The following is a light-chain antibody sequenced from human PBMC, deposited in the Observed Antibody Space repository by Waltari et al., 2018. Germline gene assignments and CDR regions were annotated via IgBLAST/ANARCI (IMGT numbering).Light chain of an antibody. CDR1: SRAVGGYTY. Sequence: QSALTQPPSASGSPGQPSTISCTGTSRAVGGYTYVSWYQQHPGKAPKLMIYDVTGRPSGVPDRFSGSKSGNTASLTVSGLQAEDEADYFCSSYAGSNILDVIFGGGTKLTVL. V-gene: IGLV2-8*01. J-gene: IGLJ2*01. CDR3: SSYAGSNILDVI. CDR2: DVT.